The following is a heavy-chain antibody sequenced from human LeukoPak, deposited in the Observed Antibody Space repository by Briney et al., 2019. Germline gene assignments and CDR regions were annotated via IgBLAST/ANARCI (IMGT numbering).Heavy chain of an antibody. D-gene: IGHD2-15*01. CDR1: GGSFSGYY. CDR2: INHSGST. CDR3: ASPMGSGGSWSY. Sequence: PSETLSLTCAVYGGSFSGYYWSWIRQPPGKGLEWIGEINHSGSTNYNPSLKSRVTISVDTSKNQFSLKLSSVTAADTAVYYCASPMGSGGSWSYWGQGTLVTVSS. J-gene: IGHJ4*02. V-gene: IGHV4-34*01.